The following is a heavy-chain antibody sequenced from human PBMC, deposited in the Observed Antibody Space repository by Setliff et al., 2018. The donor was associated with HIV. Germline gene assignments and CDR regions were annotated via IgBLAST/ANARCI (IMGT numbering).Heavy chain of an antibody. CDR2: INPNMGDT. V-gene: IGHV1-2*06. J-gene: IGHJ4*02. D-gene: IGHD3-9*01. Sequence: ASVKVSCKASGYRFTGHHIQWMRQAPGQGLEWMGRINPNMGDTQYAQKFQGRIIMTRDTSINTVYMELSSLTSDDTALYYCARQDIPTGYYLFDYWGQGTQVTVS. CDR1: GYRFTGHH. CDR3: ARQDIPTGYYLFDY.